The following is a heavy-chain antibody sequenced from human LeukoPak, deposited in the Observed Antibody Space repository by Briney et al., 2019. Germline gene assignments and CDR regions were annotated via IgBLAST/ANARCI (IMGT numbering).Heavy chain of an antibody. V-gene: IGHV3-23*01. J-gene: IGHJ4*02. CDR3: AKDHGTAVAGFYY. D-gene: IGHD6-19*01. Sequence: GGSLRLSCAASGFSLSTYGVSWVRQRPGKGLEWVSGITGTGGSTYYADSVKGRFTVSRDTSKNTLYLQMNSLRAEDTAIYYCAKDHGTAVAGFYYWGQGTLVTVSS. CDR1: GFSLSTYG. CDR2: ITGTGGST.